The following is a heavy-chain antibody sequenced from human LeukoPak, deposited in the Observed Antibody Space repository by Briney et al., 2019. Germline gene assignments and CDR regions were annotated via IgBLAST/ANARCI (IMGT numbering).Heavy chain of an antibody. CDR1: GYTFTSYY. V-gene: IGHV1-46*03. CDR3: ARDIEYSSITGIGDY. D-gene: IGHD6-6*01. J-gene: IGHJ4*02. CDR2: INPSGGST. Sequence: ASVKVSCKASGYTFTSYYMHWVRQAPGQGLEWMGIINPSGGSTSYAQKFQGRVTMTRDTSTSTVYMELSSLSSDDTAVYYCARDIEYSSITGIGDYGGQGTLVTVSA.